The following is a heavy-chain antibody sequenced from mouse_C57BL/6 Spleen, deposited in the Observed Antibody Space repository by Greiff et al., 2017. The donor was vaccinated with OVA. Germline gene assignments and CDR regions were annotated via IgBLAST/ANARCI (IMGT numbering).Heavy chain of an antibody. V-gene: IGHV5-9*01. CDR1: GFTFSSYT. CDR2: ISGGGGNT. Sequence: EVKLVESGGGLVKPGGSLKLSCAASGFTFSSYTMSWVRQTPEKRLEWVATISGGGGNTYYPDSVKGRFTISRDNAKNTLYLQMSSLRSEDTALYYCARHAPLRDYFDYWGQGTTLTVSS. CDR3: ARHAPLRDYFDY. D-gene: IGHD1-1*01. J-gene: IGHJ2*01.